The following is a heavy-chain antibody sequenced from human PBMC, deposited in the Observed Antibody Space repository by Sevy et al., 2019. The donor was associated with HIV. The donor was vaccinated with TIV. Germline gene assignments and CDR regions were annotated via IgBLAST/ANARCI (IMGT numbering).Heavy chain of an antibody. Sequence: GGSLRLSCAASVFTFDDHTMHWVRQPPGKGLEWVSLISWDGGSTYYADSVKGRFTISRDNSKNSLFLQMNSLGAEDTALYYFAKGMASEGGGAYYFDYWGQGTLVTVSS. V-gene: IGHV3-43*01. CDR1: VFTFDDHT. CDR2: ISWDGGST. J-gene: IGHJ4*02. D-gene: IGHD3-16*01. CDR3: AKGMASEGGGAYYFDY.